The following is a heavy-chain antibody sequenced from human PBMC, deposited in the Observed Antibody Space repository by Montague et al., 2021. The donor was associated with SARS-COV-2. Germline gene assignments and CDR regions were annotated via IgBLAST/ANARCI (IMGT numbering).Heavy chain of an antibody. J-gene: IGHJ6*01. Sequence: SETLSLTCAVSGGSINNYYWGWTRNPPGRGLERMGFIYYSGSTVSSPSPKRRVTMSIDTSKNQFSLRLNSVTAADTAVYFCAGTTYFDLASIYYYVMDVWGPGATVTVSS. CDR2: IYYSGST. D-gene: IGHD3-9*01. V-gene: IGHV4-59*08. CDR1: GGSINNYY. CDR3: AGTTYFDLASIYYYVMDV.